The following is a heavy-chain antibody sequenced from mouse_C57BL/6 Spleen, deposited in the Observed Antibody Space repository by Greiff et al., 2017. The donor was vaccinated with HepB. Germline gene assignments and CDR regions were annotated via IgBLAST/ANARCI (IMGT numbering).Heavy chain of an antibody. J-gene: IGHJ2*01. V-gene: IGHV1-52*01. CDR1: GYTFTSYW. Sequence: VQLQQSGAELVRPGSSVKLSCKASGYTFTSYWMHWVKQRPIQGLEWIGNIDPSDSETHYNQKFKDKATLTVDKSSSTAYMQLSSLTSEDSAVYYCARGITTVVATRLDYWGQGTTLTVSS. CDR3: ARGITTVVATRLDY. D-gene: IGHD1-1*01. CDR2: IDPSDSET.